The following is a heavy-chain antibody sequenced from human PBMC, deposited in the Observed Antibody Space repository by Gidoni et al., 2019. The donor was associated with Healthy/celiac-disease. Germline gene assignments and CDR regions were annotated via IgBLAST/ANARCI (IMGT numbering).Heavy chain of an antibody. J-gene: IGHJ5*02. CDR2: IYYSGST. V-gene: IGHV4-59*01. CDR1: GGSISSYY. D-gene: IGHD6-13*01. CDR3: ARGYSNRRFDP. Sequence: QVQLQESGPGLVKPSETLSLTCTVSGGSISSYYWSWIRQPPGKGLEWIGYIYYSGSTNYNPSLKSRVTISVDTSKNQFSLKLSSVTAADTAVYYCARGYSNRRFDPWGQGTLVTVSS.